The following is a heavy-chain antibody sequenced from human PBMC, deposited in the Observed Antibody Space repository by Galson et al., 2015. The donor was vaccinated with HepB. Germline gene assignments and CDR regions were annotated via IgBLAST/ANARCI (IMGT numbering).Heavy chain of an antibody. D-gene: IGHD6-13*01. J-gene: IGHJ4*02. CDR3: ARRAAAGLYIDF. CDR1: GFTFRDYA. CDR2: ISYDGSEK. V-gene: IGHV3-30*04. Sequence: SLRLSCAASGFTFRDYAMYWVRQAPGQGLEWVAFISYDGSEKYYADSVNGHFTISRDDFKNTLSLQMNGLSAEDTAVYYCARRAAAGLYIDFWGQGTLVTVSS.